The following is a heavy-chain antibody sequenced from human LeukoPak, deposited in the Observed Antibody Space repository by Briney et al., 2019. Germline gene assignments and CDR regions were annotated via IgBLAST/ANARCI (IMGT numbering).Heavy chain of an antibody. J-gene: IGHJ4*02. D-gene: IGHD5-12*01. V-gene: IGHV3-9*01. CDR2: ISWNSGSI. CDR3: AKDKAPLYSGYDRDLDF. Sequence: GGSLRLSCAASGFTFHQYAIHWVRQVPGKGLEWVSGISWNSGSIGYADSVRGRFTISRDNAKNSVYLQMNSLRAEDTALYYCAKDKAPLYSGYDRDLDFWGQGTLVIVSS. CDR1: GFTFHQYA.